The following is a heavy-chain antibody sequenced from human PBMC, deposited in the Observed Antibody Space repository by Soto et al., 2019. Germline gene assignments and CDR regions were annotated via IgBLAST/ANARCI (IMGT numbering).Heavy chain of an antibody. V-gene: IGHV3-30*18. D-gene: IGHD1-26*01. CDR3: AKGLLAIVGTTLPRDAFNI. Sequence: PGGSLRLSCVASGLTVSGKKYMAWVRQAPGKGLEWVAVISHDGSYKYYGDAVKGRFTISRDTSKNAVYLEMNSLRPEDTAVYYCAKGLLAIVGTTLPRDAFNIWGQGTMVTVSS. CDR2: ISHDGSYK. J-gene: IGHJ3*02. CDR1: GLTVSGK.